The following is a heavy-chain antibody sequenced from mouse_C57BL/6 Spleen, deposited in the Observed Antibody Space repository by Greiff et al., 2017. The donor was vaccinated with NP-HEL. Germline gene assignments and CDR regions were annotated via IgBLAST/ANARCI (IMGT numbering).Heavy chain of an antibody. J-gene: IGHJ1*03. V-gene: IGHV5-17*01. CDR1: GFTFSDYG. CDR2: ISSGSSTI. CDR3: ARSDGSSHLYWYFDV. Sequence: DVHLVESGGGLVKPGGSLKLSCAASGFTFSDYGMHWVRQAPEKGLEWVAYISSGSSTIYYADTVKGRFTISRDNAKNTLFLQMTSLRSEDTAMYYCARSDGSSHLYWYFDVWGTGTTVTVSS. D-gene: IGHD1-1*01.